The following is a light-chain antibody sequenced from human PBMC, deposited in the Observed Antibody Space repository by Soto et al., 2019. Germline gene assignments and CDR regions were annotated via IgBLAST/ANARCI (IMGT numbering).Light chain of an antibody. Sequence: DIVMTQSPDSLAVSLGERATINCKSSRSVLYSSNNKNYLAWYQQKPGQPPKLLIYWASTRESGVPDRFSGSGSGTDFTLNISSLQAEDVAVYYCQQYYGTPTFGPGTKVDIK. CDR2: WAS. CDR3: QQYYGTPT. V-gene: IGKV4-1*01. J-gene: IGKJ3*01. CDR1: RSVLYSSNNKNY.